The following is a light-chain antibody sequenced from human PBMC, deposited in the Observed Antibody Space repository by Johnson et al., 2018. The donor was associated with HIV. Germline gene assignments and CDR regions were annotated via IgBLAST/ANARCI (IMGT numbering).Light chain of an antibody. J-gene: IGLJ1*01. Sequence: QSVLTQPPSASGTPGQRVTISCSGSSSNIGSNPVNWYQQLPGTAPKLLISTNNQRPSGVPDRFSGSKSGTSATLVITGLQTGDEADYYCGTWDSSLSAHFVFGTGTRVTV. CDR3: GTWDSSLSAHFV. V-gene: IGLV1-44*01. CDR2: TNN. CDR1: SSNIGSNP.